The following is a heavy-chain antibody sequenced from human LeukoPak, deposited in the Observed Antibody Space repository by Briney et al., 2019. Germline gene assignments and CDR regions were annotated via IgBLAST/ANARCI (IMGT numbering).Heavy chain of an antibody. CDR1: GFTFSSYA. J-gene: IGHJ4*02. CDR3: AKDRPLTWGYYFDY. D-gene: IGHD7-27*01. V-gene: IGHV3-23*01. Sequence: GGSLRLSCAASGFTFSSYAMSWVRQAPGKGRECVSAISASGGSTYYVDSVKGRFTISRDTSKNTLYLQMSSLRAEDTAIYYCAKDRPLTWGYYFDYWGQGTLVTVSS. CDR2: ISASGGST.